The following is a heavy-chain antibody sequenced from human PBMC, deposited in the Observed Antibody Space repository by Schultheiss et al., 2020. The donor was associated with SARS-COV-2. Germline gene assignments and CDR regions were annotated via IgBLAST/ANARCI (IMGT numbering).Heavy chain of an antibody. Sequence: GGSLRLSCKGSGYSFTTSWIGWVRQMPGKGLEWMAFIYPGDSDVRYSPSFQGQVTISADKSVKTAYLQWGSLKASDTAMYYCAALYDYGDYFSAFDIWGQGIMVTGSS. CDR3: AALYDYGDYFSAFDI. CDR1: GYSFTTSW. CDR2: IYPGDSDV. J-gene: IGHJ3*02. D-gene: IGHD4-17*01. V-gene: IGHV5-51*01.